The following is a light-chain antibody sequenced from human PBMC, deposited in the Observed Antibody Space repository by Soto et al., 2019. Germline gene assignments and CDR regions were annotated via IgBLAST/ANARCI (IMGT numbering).Light chain of an antibody. CDR2: AAS. CDR3: QQYNNWLPIT. J-gene: IGKJ5*01. V-gene: IGKV1-8*01. Sequence: AVRMTQTTSSFSASTGDRVTITCRASQGISSYLAWDQQKPGKAPKLLIYAASTLQSGVPSRFSGSGSGTEFTLTISSLQSEDFGIYYCQQYNNWLPITFCQGTLLEV. CDR1: QGISSY.